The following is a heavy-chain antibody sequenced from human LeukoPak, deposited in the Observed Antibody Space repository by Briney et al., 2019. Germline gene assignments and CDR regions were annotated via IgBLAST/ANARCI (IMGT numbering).Heavy chain of an antibody. CDR1: GFTFSSYS. V-gene: IGHV3-48*01. Sequence: GGSLRLSCAASGFTFSSYSMNWVRQAPGKGLEWVSYISSSSSTIYYADSVKGRFTISRDNAKNSLYLQMNSLRAEDTAVYYCARIVPAAMLDYWGQGTLVTVSS. D-gene: IGHD2-2*01. J-gene: IGHJ4*02. CDR3: ARIVPAAMLDY. CDR2: ISSSSSTI.